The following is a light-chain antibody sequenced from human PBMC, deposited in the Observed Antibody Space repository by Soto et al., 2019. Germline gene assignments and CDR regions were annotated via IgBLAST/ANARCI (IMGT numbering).Light chain of an antibody. CDR1: QSVGGD. J-gene: IGKJ2*01. V-gene: IGKV3-15*01. CDR2: GAV. Sequence: EVVMTQSPVTLSVSPGERATLSCRASQSVGGDLAWYQQTPGQTPRLLIYGAVTRATGVAARFSGAGSGTEFTLTVDSLQSEDVANYYCQQDNAWPRTFGQGTKLEI. CDR3: QQDNAWPRT.